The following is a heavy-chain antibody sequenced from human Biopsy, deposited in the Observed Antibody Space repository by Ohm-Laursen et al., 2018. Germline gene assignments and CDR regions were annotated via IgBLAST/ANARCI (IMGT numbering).Heavy chain of an antibody. J-gene: IGHJ4*02. CDR1: GVSINGGRYY. CDR3: ARLGSGDYFPTFFDF. CDR2: IFYSANT. Sequence: TLSLTCTVSGVSINGGRYYWNWIRHHPGKGLEWIGNIFYSANTYYNPSLKSRVTISVDTSKNQFSLKLSSVTAADTVVYYCARLGSGDYFPTFFDFWGQGALVTVSS. V-gene: IGHV4-31*03. D-gene: IGHD5-12*01.